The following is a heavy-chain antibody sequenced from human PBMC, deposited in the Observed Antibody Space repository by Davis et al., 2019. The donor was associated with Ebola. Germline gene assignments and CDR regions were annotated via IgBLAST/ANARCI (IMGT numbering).Heavy chain of an antibody. J-gene: IGHJ5*02. D-gene: IGHD6-19*01. CDR1: GGTFSSYA. V-gene: IGHV1-69*04. Sequence: SVKVSCKASGGTFSSYAISWVRQAPGQGLEWMGRIIPILGIANYAQKFQGRVTITADKSTSTAYMELSSLRSEDTAVYYCARGYSSGWYWFDPWGQGTLVTASS. CDR2: IIPILGIA. CDR3: ARGYSSGWYWFDP.